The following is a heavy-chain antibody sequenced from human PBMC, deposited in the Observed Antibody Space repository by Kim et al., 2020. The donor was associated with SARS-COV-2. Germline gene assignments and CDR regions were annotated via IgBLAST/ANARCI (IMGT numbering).Heavy chain of an antibody. CDR3: VRQGENY. J-gene: IGHJ4*02. Sequence: YDGRSKYSADSVEGRFTISRDNAKNTVYLQMNDLRDEDPAVYYCVRQGENYWGQGTLVTVSS. V-gene: IGHV3-33*01. CDR2: YDGRSK. D-gene: IGHD3-10*01.